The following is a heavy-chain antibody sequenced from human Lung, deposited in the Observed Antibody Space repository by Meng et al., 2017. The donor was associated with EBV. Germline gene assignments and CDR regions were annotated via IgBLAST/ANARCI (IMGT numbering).Heavy chain of an antibody. CDR2: ISPYIGNT. Sequence: QVQLVQSGAEVKKPGASVKVSCKASGYIFNNYGLNWVRQTPGQGLEWMGWISPYIGNTNYAQRFQGRLTLTTDTSTDTAYMELRSLSPDDTAIYYCARDRGQDTVVVVADRGFDPWGQGTLVTVSS. J-gene: IGHJ5*02. CDR1: GYIFNNYG. CDR3: ARDRGQDTVVVVADRGFDP. V-gene: IGHV1-18*01. D-gene: IGHD2-15*01.